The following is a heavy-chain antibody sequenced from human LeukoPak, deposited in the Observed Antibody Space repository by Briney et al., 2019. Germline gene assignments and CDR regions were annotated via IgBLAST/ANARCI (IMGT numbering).Heavy chain of an antibody. CDR1: GGSISSGDYY. CDR3: ARDTWGSLHFDY. V-gene: IGHV4-30-4*01. CDR2: IYYSGST. Sequence: SETLSLTCTVSGGSISSGDYYWSWIRQPPGKGLEWIGYIYYSGSTYYNPSLKSRVTISVDTSKNQFSLKLNSVTAADTAVYYCARDTWGSLHFDYWGQGTLVTVSS. D-gene: IGHD3-16*01. J-gene: IGHJ4*02.